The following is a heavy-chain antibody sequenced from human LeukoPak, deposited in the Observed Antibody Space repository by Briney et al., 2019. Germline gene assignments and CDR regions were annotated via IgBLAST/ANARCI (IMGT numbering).Heavy chain of an antibody. CDR3: ASNFQSYHFDY. Sequence: GASVKVSCKASGGTFSSYAISWVRQAPGQGLEWMGGIIPIFGTANYAQKFQGRVTITADKSTSTAYKELSSLRSEDTAVYYCASNFQSYHFDYWGQGTLVTISS. J-gene: IGHJ4*02. D-gene: IGHD3-10*01. CDR2: IIPIFGTA. V-gene: IGHV1-69*06. CDR1: GGTFSSYA.